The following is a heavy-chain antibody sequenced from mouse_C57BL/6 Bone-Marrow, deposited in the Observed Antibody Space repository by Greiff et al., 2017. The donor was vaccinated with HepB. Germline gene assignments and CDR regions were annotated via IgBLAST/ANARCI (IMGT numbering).Heavy chain of an antibody. CDR2: ISSGSSTI. CDR3: ARGMGFDY. V-gene: IGHV5-17*01. D-gene: IGHD2-3*01. CDR1: GFTFSDYG. J-gene: IGHJ2*01. Sequence: EVMLVESGGGLVKPGGSLKLSCAASGFTFSDYGMHWVRQAPEQGLEWVAYISSGSSTIYYADTVKGRFTSSRDNAKNTRFLQMTRLRSEDTAMSYCARGMGFDYWGQGTTLTVSS.